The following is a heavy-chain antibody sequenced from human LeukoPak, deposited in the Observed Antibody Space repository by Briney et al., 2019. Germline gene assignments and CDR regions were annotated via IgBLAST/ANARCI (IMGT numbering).Heavy chain of an antibody. CDR1: GFTFSSYV. J-gene: IGHJ4*02. D-gene: IGHD7-27*01. CDR3: ARVRLTVLGIDY. V-gene: IGHV3-33*01. CDR2: IWYDGSNK. Sequence: PGGSLRLSCAASGFTFSSYVMHWVRQAPGKGLEGVAVIWYDGSNKYYADSVKGGFTISRDNSNNTQYVQTNSLRAEDTAVYDCARVRLTVLGIDYWGQGTLVTVSS.